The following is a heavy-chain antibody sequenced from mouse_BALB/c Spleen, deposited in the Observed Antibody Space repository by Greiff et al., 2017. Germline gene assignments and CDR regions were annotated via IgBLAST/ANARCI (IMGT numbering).Heavy chain of an antibody. CDR2: IYPGDGDT. J-gene: IGHJ4*01. V-gene: IGHV1-82*01. CDR3: ARGGGDY. Sequence: VQLQQSGPELVKPGASVKISCKASGYAFSSSWMNWVKQRPGQGLEWIGRIYPGDGDTNYNGKFKGKATLTADKSSSTAYMQLSSLTSVDSAVYFCARGGGDYWGQGTSVTVSS. CDR1: GYAFSSSW.